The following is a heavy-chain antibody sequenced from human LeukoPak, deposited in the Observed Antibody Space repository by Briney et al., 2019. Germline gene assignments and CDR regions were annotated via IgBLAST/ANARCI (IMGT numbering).Heavy chain of an antibody. CDR2: ISSSGSTI. Sequence: QTGGSLRLSCAASGFTFSSYEMNWVRQAPGKGLEWVSYISSSGSTIYYADSVKGRFTISRDNAKNSLYLQMNSLRAEDTAVYYCARVWVGDGYNLDYWGQGTLVTVSS. V-gene: IGHV3-48*03. J-gene: IGHJ4*02. D-gene: IGHD5-24*01. CDR1: GFTFSSYE. CDR3: ARVWVGDGYNLDY.